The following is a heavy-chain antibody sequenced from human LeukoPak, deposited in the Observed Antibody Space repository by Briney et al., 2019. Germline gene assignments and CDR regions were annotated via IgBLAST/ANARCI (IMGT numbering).Heavy chain of an antibody. CDR3: ARGDILTN. Sequence: GGSLRLSCAASGFTFSSYSMNWVRQAPGKGLEWVSSISSSSSYIYYAGSVKGRFTISRDNAKNSLYLQMNSLRAEDTAVYYCARGDILTNWGQGTLVTVSS. D-gene: IGHD3-9*01. CDR1: GFTFSSYS. CDR2: ISSSSSYI. J-gene: IGHJ4*02. V-gene: IGHV3-21*01.